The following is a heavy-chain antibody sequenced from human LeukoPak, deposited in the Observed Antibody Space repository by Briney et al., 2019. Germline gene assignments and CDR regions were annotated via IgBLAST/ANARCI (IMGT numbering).Heavy chain of an antibody. D-gene: IGHD6-19*01. J-gene: IGHJ4*02. CDR3: ARDRRIAVAGTGMDY. V-gene: IGHV1-2*02. Sequence: ASVKVSCKASGYTFTGYYMHWVRQAPGQGLEWMGWINPNSGGTNYAQKFQGRVTMTRDTSISTAYMELSGLRSDDTAVYYCARDRRIAVAGTGMDYWGQGTLVTVSS. CDR1: GYTFTGYY. CDR2: INPNSGGT.